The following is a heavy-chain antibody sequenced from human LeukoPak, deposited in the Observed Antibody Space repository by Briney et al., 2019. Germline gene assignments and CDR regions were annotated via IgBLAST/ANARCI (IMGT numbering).Heavy chain of an antibody. V-gene: IGHV3-23*01. J-gene: IGHJ4*02. CDR1: GFTFSSYA. D-gene: IGHD4-23*01. Sequence: PGGSLRLSCAASGFTFSSYAMNWVRQAPGKGLEWVSSISGSGDYTYYTDSVEGRFTISRDNSKNTLYLQMKSLRAEDTAVYYCAKRGDYGSNPEPFDYWGQGTLVTVSS. CDR3: AKRGDYGSNPEPFDY. CDR2: ISGSGDYT.